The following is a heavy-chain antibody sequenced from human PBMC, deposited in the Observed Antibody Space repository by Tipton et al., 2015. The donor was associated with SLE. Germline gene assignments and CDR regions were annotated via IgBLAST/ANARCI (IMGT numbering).Heavy chain of an antibody. D-gene: IGHD6-13*01. V-gene: IGHV4-38-2*02. CDR2: IYHSGNT. Sequence: TLSLTCTVSGGSISGFYWSWIRQPPGKGLEWIGSIYHSGNTYYNPSLNSRLTISLDTSKNQFSLKLNSVTAADTAVYYCARVSSLWYEDFWGQGTLVTVSS. J-gene: IGHJ4*02. CDR3: ARVSSLWYEDF. CDR1: GGSISGFY.